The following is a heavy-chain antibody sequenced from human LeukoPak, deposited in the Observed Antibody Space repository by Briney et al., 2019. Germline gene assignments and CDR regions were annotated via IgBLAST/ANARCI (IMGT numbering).Heavy chain of an antibody. D-gene: IGHD3-9*01. CDR2: IYTSGST. Sequence: SETLSLTCTVSGYSISSGYYWSWIRQPAGKGLEWIGRIYTSGSTNYNPSLKSRVTMSVDTSKNQFSLKLSSVTAADTAVYYCATTSSDILTGAPDAFDIWGQGTMVTVSS. V-gene: IGHV4-4*07. J-gene: IGHJ3*02. CDR1: GYSISSGYY. CDR3: ATTSSDILTGAPDAFDI.